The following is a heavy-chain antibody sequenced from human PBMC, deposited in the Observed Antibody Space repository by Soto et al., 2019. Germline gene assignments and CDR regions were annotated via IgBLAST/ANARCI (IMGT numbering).Heavy chain of an antibody. V-gene: IGHV4-4*02. D-gene: IGHD6-19*01. CDR2: VYYTEPV. CDR3: ARYLRRSWQIDV. J-gene: IGHJ4*02. Sequence: QVQLQESGPGLVKPSGTLSLTCVVSGASISSLNWWTWVRQPPGGGLEWIGEVYYTEPVRYNPSLKNRVSLSVDKPMNQFSLHLRSVTAADTAVYYCARYLRRSWQIDVWGQGILVTVSS. CDR1: GASISSLNW.